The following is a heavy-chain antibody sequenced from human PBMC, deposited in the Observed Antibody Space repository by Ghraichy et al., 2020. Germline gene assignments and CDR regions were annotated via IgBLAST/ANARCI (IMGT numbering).Heavy chain of an antibody. CDR3: ARASMVVRYFYYDGMDV. J-gene: IGHJ6*02. V-gene: IGHV3-48*02. D-gene: IGHD2-21*01. CDR1: GFSFDGYN. Sequence: GALRLSCVGSGFSFDGYNMNWVRQAPGKSLEWVSYITSSSRTIAYADSVRGRFTISRDNAQNSLYLQMKSLRDEDTAVYYCARASMVVRYFYYDGMDVWGQGTTVTVSS. CDR2: ITSSSRTI.